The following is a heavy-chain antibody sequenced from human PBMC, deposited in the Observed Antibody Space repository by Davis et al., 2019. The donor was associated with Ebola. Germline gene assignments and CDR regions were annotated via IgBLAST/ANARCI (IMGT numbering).Heavy chain of an antibody. J-gene: IGHJ4*02. D-gene: IGHD1-1*01. CDR3: ARAQFPTTSDH. CDR1: GYTFTGYD. CDR2: MSPNSGNT. Sequence: ASVKVSCKASGYTFTGYDINWVRQATGQGLEWMGWMSPNSGNTGYAQKFQGRVTITADKSTSTAYMELSSLRSDDTAVYYCARAQFPTTSDHWGQGTLVTVSS. V-gene: IGHV1-8*01.